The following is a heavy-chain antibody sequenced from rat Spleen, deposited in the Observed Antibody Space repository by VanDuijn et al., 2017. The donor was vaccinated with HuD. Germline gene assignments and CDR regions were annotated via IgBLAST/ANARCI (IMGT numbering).Heavy chain of an antibody. CDR2: ISSGGST. J-gene: IGHJ1*01. Sequence: QVQLKESGPGLVQPSQTLSLTCTVSGFSLTSNGVSWVRQPPGKGLEWIAAISSGGSTYYNSALKSRLSISRDTSKSQVFLKKNNLQIEDTAMYFCARKGGPGYYSSSGYYWYFDLWGPGIMVTVSS. CDR1: GFSLTSNG. CDR3: ARKGGPGYYSSSGYYWYFDL. V-gene: IGHV2S8*01. D-gene: IGHD1-2*01.